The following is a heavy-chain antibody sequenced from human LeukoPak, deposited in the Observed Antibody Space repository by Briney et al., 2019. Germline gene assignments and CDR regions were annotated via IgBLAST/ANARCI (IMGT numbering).Heavy chain of an antibody. Sequence: GGSLRLSCAASGFSFSNYAMSWVRQAPGKGLEWVSAISGSGGSTYYADSVKGRFTISRDNSKNTLYLQMNSLRAEDTAVYYCAKSVSADYDFWSGYYTSYYYYYGMDVWGQGTTVTVSS. V-gene: IGHV3-23*01. CDR3: AKSVSADYDFWSGYYTSYYYYYGMDV. D-gene: IGHD3-3*01. J-gene: IGHJ6*02. CDR2: ISGSGGST. CDR1: GFSFSNYA.